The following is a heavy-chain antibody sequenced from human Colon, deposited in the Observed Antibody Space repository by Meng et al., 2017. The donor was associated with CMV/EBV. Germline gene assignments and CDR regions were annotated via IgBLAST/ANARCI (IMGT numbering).Heavy chain of an antibody. CDR3: ARGIDGPTVFGNGMDV. V-gene: IGHV3-30*02. J-gene: IGHJ6*02. CDR2: IRFDGTTE. Sequence: GGSLRLSCAASGLTFNAHGMHWVRQAPGKGLQWVAFIRFDGTTEYYADAVKGRFTISRDNSKNTLYLQMNSLRAEDTAVYYCARGIDGPTVFGNGMDVWGQGTTVTVSS. CDR1: GLTFNAHG. D-gene: IGHD3-3*01.